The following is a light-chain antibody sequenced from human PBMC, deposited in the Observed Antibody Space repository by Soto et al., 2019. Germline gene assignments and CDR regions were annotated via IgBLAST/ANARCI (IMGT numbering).Light chain of an antibody. J-gene: IGKJ5*01. V-gene: IGKV3-15*01. CDR2: GSS. CDR1: QSLGSN. CDR3: QQYPNWPPVT. Sequence: ILLTQSQTALPVSPGERATLSCRASQSLGSNLAWFQETPGQAPRPLIYGSSTRATGVPARFSGSGSGADIALTISILQSDDFAVYYCQQYPNWPPVTSGQGTRVEI.